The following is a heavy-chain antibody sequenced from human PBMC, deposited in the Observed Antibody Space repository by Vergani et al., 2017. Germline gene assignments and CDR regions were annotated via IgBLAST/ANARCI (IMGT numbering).Heavy chain of an antibody. CDR2: ISWNSGST. Sequence: EVQLVESGGGLVQPGRSLRLSCAASGFTFDDYAMHWVRQAPGKGLEWVSGISWNSGSTYYANSVKGRFTISRDNSKNTLYLQMGSLRAEDMAVYYCAKDFSTGPVGYWGQGTLVTVSS. D-gene: IGHD1-26*01. CDR3: AKDFSTGPVGY. CDR1: GFTFDDYA. J-gene: IGHJ4*02. V-gene: IGHV3-9*03.